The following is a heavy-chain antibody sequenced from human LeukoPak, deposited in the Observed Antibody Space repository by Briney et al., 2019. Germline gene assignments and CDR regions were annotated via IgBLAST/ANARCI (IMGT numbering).Heavy chain of an antibody. CDR2: ISSNGGST. J-gene: IGHJ4*02. CDR3: AREAVGAAIDY. D-gene: IGHD1-26*01. Sequence: GGSLRLSCAASGFTFSRRAMHWVRQAPGKGLEYVSAISSNGGSTYYANSVKGRFTISRDNSKNTLYLQMGSLRAEDMAVYYCAREAVGAAIDYWGQGTLVTVSS. V-gene: IGHV3-64*01. CDR1: GFTFSRRA.